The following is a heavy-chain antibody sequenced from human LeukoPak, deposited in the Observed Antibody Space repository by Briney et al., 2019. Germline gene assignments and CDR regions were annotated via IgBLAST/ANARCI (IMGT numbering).Heavy chain of an antibody. Sequence: SETLSLTCTVSGGSISSGSYYWSWIRQPAGKGLEWIGRIYTSGSTNYNPSLKSRVTMSVDTSNNQFSLRLSSVTAADTAVYYCARNYGSGSYWHDYWGQGTLVTVSS. V-gene: IGHV4-61*02. CDR3: ARNYGSGSYWHDY. D-gene: IGHD3-10*01. CDR1: GGSISSGSYY. J-gene: IGHJ4*02. CDR2: IYTSGST.